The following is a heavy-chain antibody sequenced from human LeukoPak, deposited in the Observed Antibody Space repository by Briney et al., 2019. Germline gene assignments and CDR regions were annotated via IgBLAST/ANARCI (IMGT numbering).Heavy chain of an antibody. CDR1: GGSINDFY. Sequence: SETLSLTCTVSGGSINDFYWSWIRQPPGKGLEWIGSTTFNPSLQSRVTISLDTSKNQFSLKLNSVTAADTAVYYCAGLYYAGSGTNDYWGQGILVTVSS. CDR3: AGLYYAGSGTNDY. CDR2: T. D-gene: IGHD3-10*01. V-gene: IGHV4-59*08. J-gene: IGHJ4*02.